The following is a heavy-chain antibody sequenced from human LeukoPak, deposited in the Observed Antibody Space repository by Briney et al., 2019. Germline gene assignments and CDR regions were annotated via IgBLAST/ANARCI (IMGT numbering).Heavy chain of an antibody. CDR2: MSYETSNK. CDR3: AKDLLMRQLFPSGYYYAMDV. CDR1: GFSITDYG. J-gene: IGHJ6*02. V-gene: IGHV3-30*18. Sequence: GRSLRLSCEASGFSITDYGMHWVRQVPGKGLEWVAVMSYETSNKYYSDSVKGRFVISRDISKNTLFLQMNSLRPEDTAVYFCAKDLLMRQLFPSGYYYAMDVWGQGTTVTVSS.